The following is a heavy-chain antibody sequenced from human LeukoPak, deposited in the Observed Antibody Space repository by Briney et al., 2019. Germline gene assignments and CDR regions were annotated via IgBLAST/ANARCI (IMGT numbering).Heavy chain of an antibody. D-gene: IGHD2-2*03. CDR2: IYYSGST. V-gene: IGHV4-59*01. CDR3: ASGYCSSTSCYYGMDV. Sequence: SETLSLTCTVSGGSISSYYWSWIRQPPEKGLEWIGYIYYSGSTNYNPSLKSRVTISVDTSKNQFSLKLSSVTAADTAVYYCASGYCSSTSCYYGMDVWGQGTTVTVSS. J-gene: IGHJ6*02. CDR1: GGSISSYY.